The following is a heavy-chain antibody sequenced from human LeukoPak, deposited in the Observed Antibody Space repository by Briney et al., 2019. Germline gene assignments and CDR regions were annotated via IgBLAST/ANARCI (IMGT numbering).Heavy chain of an antibody. D-gene: IGHD4-17*01. CDR3: ARYGDPSPSPYYYYYYMDV. J-gene: IGHJ6*03. V-gene: IGHV4-59*12. Sequence: PSETLSLTCTVSGGSISSYYWSWIRQPPGKGLEWIGYIYYSGSTYYNPSLKSRVTISVDTSKNQFSLKLSSVTAADTAVYYCARYGDPSPSPYYYYYYMDVWGKGTTVTVSS. CDR2: IYYSGST. CDR1: GGSISSYY.